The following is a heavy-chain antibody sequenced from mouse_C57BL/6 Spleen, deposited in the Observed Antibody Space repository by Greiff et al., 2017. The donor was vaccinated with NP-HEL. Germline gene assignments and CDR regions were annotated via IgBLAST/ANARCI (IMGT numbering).Heavy chain of an antibody. J-gene: IGHJ3*01. CDR2: IWRGGST. D-gene: IGHD1-2*01. CDR1: GFSLTSYG. V-gene: IGHV2-5*01. CDR3: AKEDEYGAWFAY. Sequence: QVQLQQSGPGLVQPSQSLSITCTVSGFSLTSYGVHWVRQSPGKGLAWLGVIWRGGSTDYHAAFMSSMSITKDNSKSQVFVKMNSRQADDTAIYYCAKEDEYGAWFAYWGQGTLVTVSA.